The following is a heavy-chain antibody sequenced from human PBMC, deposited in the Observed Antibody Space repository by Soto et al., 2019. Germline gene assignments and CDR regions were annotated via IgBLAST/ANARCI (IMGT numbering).Heavy chain of an antibody. J-gene: IGHJ4*02. V-gene: IGHV1-69*13. CDR2: IVPIFGTR. CDR1: GGSFTNCA. D-gene: IGHD6-19*01. CDR3: ARDSGDGRLGTAVAGTWRSFDY. Sequence: GASVKVSCKASGGSFTNCAINWVRQAPGQGLEWMGGIVPIFGTRNSAQKFKGRVTLTADASTSTAYLELSSLRSEDTAVYYCARDSGDGRLGTAVAGTWRSFDYWGQGTPVTVSS.